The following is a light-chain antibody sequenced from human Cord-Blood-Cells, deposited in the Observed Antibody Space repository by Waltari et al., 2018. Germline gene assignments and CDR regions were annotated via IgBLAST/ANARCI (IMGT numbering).Light chain of an antibody. J-gene: IGLJ3*02. CDR3: SSYTSSSTLV. CDR2: DVS. V-gene: IGLV2-14*01. CDR1: RSDVGGYNY. Sequence: QSALTQPASTSGSPGQSIPISCPGTRSDVGGYNYVSWYQQHPGKAPKLMIYDVSNRPSGVSNRFSGSKSGNTASLTISGRQAEDEYDYYCSSYTSSSTLVFGGGTNLTVL.